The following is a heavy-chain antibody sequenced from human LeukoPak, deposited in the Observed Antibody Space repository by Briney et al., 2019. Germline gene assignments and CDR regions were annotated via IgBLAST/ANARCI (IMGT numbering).Heavy chain of an antibody. CDR2: ISYSGST. Sequence: PSETLSLTCSISGGSITNYYWSWIRQPPGKGLEWIGYISYSGSTNYNPSLKSRVTISVDTSKNQFSLKLSSVTAADTAVYYCASTLIVGATSGAFDIWGQGTMVTVSS. CDR1: GGSITNYY. D-gene: IGHD1-26*01. V-gene: IGHV4-59*08. J-gene: IGHJ3*02. CDR3: ASTLIVGATSGAFDI.